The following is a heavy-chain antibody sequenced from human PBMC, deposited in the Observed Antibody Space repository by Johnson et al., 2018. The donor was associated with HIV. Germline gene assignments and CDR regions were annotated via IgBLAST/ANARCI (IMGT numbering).Heavy chain of an antibody. V-gene: IGHV3-15*01. Sequence: VQLVESGGGLVKPGGSLRLYCAASGFTFSNAWMSWVRQAPGKGLEWVGRITSKTDGGTTDYAAPVKGRFTISRDDSKNTLYLQMNSLKTEDTAVYYCTTRPGRNYYDSSGYSQAFDIWGKGTMVTVSS. CDR2: ITSKTDGGTT. J-gene: IGHJ3*02. D-gene: IGHD3-22*01. CDR3: TTRPGRNYYDSSGYSQAFDI. CDR1: GFTFSNAW.